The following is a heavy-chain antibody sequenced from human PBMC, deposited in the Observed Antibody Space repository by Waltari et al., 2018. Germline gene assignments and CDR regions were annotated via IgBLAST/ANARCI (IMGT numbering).Heavy chain of an antibody. CDR2: VFYSGRT. Sequence: QLQESGSGVVKPSETLSLSCSVSGGSTSDTSSYWVWIRPPPGKGVEWVGTVFYSGRTFYNPSLNSRVTFSVDTSNNHFSLKLQSVTAADTAVYYCSRGGSDYCLNGVCSAFDYWGQGTLVAVSS. J-gene: IGHJ4*02. CDR3: SRGGSDYCLNGVCSAFDY. D-gene: IGHD2-8*01. CDR1: GGSTSDTSSY. V-gene: IGHV4-39*07.